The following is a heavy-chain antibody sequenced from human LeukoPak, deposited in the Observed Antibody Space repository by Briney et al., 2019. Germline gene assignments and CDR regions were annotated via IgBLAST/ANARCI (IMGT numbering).Heavy chain of an antibody. CDR2: ISAYNGNT. CDR3: ARDQTYYDSSGYYPYYFDY. D-gene: IGHD3-22*01. V-gene: IGHV1-18*01. Sequence: ASVKVSCKASGYTFTSYGISWVRQAPGQGLEWMGWISAYNGNTNYAQKLHGRVTMTTDTSTSTAYMELRSLRSDDTAVYYCARDQTYYDSSGYYPYYFDYWGQGTLVTVSS. CDR1: GYTFTSYG. J-gene: IGHJ4*02.